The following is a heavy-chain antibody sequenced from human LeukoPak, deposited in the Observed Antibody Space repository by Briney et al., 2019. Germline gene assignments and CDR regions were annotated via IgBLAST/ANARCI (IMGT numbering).Heavy chain of an antibody. CDR3: ARWLPLPTTNWFDP. CDR1: GYTFTGYY. CDR2: INPNSGGT. Sequence: ASVKVSCKASGYTFTGYYMHWVRQAPGQGLEWMGWINPNSGGTNYAQKFQGRVTMTRDTSISTAYMELSRLRSDDTAVYYCARWLPLPTTNWFDPWGQGTLVTVSS. J-gene: IGHJ5*02. D-gene: IGHD5-12*01. V-gene: IGHV1-2*02.